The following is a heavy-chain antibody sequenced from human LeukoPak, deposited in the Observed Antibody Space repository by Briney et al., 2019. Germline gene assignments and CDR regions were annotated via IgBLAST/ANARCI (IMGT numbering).Heavy chain of an antibody. CDR3: AKGRNGFDWLLPLDY. CDR1: GFTFSSYA. D-gene: IGHD3-9*01. J-gene: IGHJ4*02. CDR2: ISGSGGST. V-gene: IGHV3-23*01. Sequence: GGSLRLSCAASGFTFSSYAMSWVRQAPGEGLEWVSAISGSGGSTYYADSVKGRFTISRDNSKNTLYLQMNSLRAEDTAVYYCAKGRNGFDWLLPLDYWGQGTLVTVSS.